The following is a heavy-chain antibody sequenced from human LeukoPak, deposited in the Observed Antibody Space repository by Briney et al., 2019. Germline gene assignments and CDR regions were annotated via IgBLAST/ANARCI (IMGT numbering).Heavy chain of an antibody. CDR3: ARGAQRGYSSSWPLLVDY. CDR2: IIPIFGTA. Sequence: SVKVSCKASGGTFSSYAISWVRQAPGQGLEWMGRIIPIFGTAAYAQKFQGRVTITADKSTSTAYMELSSLRSEDTAVYYCARGAQRGYSSSWPLLVDYWGQGTLVTVSS. V-gene: IGHV1-69*06. D-gene: IGHD6-13*01. CDR1: GGTFSSYA. J-gene: IGHJ4*02.